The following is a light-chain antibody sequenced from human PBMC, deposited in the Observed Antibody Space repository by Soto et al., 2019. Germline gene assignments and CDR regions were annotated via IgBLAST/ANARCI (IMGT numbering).Light chain of an antibody. CDR1: QCVLYSSNNKNH. CDR3: QQYFSIPLT. CDR2: WAS. J-gene: IGKJ4*01. V-gene: IGKV4-1*01. Sequence: DIVMTQSPDSLAVSLGERATINCKSSQCVLYSSNNKNHLAWYQQKPGQPPKLLISWASTRDSGVPDRFNGSGSGTDFTLTISSLQAEDVAVYHCQQYFSIPLTFGGGTKVEIK.